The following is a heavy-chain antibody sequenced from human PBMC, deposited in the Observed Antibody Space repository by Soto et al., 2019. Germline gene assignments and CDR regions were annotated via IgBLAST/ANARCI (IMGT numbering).Heavy chain of an antibody. V-gene: IGHV1-18*01. Sequence: ASVKVSCKASGYTFTSYGISWVRQAPGQGLEWMGWISAYNGNTNYAQKLQGRVTMTTDTSTSTAYMELRSLGSDDTAVYYCARASLDFWSGYYYFDYWGQGTLVTVYS. J-gene: IGHJ4*02. D-gene: IGHD3-3*01. CDR3: ARASLDFWSGYYYFDY. CDR2: ISAYNGNT. CDR1: GYTFTSYG.